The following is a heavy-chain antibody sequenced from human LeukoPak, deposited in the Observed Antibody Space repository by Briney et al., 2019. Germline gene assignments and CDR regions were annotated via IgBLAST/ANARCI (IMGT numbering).Heavy chain of an antibody. V-gene: IGHV4-59*01. J-gene: IGHJ4*02. D-gene: IGHD6-19*01. CDR3: ARVGVAGPYYFDY. CDR2: IYNRGST. CDR1: GGSTRSYY. Sequence: SETLSLTCTVTGGSTRSYYWSWIRQPPGKGLEYIGYIYNRGSTNYNPSLKSRVTISVDTSKNQVSLKLSSVTAADTAVYFCARVGVAGPYYFDYWGQGTLVTVSS.